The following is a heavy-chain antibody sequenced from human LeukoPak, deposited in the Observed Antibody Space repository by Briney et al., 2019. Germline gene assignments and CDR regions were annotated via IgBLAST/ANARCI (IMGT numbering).Heavy chain of an antibody. CDR1: GYSISSGYY. V-gene: IGHV4-38-2*02. CDR3: ARGGWSLDS. J-gene: IGHJ5*01. CDR2: IYHSGST. Sequence: SETLSLTCTVSGYSISSGYYWGWIRQPPGKGLEWIGSIYHSGSTYYNPSLKSRVTISVDTSKNQFSLKLSSVTAADTAVYYCARGGWSLDSWGQGTLVTVSS.